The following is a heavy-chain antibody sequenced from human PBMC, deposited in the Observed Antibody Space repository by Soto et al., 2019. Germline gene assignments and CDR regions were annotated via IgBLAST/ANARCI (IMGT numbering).Heavy chain of an antibody. V-gene: IGHV3-21*01. J-gene: IGHJ4*02. CDR2: ITSSSSYI. CDR1: GFTFDSYA. CDR3: ARVPYGGSYWREFDY. Sequence: GGSLRLSCAASGFTFDSYAMTCVRQAPGMGLEWVASITSSSSYIYYADSLKGRFTISRDNAKNSLYLQMNSLRADDTAVYYCARVPYGGSYWREFDYWGQGTLVTVSS. D-gene: IGHD1-26*01.